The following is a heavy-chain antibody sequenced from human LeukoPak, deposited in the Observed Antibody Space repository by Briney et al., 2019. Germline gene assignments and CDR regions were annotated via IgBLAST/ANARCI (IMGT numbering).Heavy chain of an antibody. CDR1: GFTLDDYG. D-gene: IGHD2-2*01. V-gene: IGHV3-20*04. Sequence: GGSLRLSCAASGFTLDDYGMSWVRQAPGKGLEWVSGINWNGGSTTYADSVKGRFTISRDNAKNSLYLQINSLRAEDTAFYYCARLYCSSTSCYPLGDYWGQGTLVTVSS. CDR3: ARLYCSSTSCYPLGDY. CDR2: INWNGGST. J-gene: IGHJ4*02.